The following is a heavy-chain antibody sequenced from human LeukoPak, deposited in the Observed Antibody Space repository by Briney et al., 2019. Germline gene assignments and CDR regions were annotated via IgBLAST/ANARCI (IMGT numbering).Heavy chain of an antibody. CDR1: GYTFTSYD. CDR2: MNPNSGNT. D-gene: IGHD6-13*01. Sequence: ASEKVSYKASGYTFTSYDINWVRQATGQGLEWMGWMNPNSGNTGYAQKFQGRVTMTRNTSISTAYMELSSLRSEDTAVYYCARVSSWYSYYGMDVWGQGTTVTVSS. V-gene: IGHV1-8*01. CDR3: ARVSSWYSYYGMDV. J-gene: IGHJ6*02.